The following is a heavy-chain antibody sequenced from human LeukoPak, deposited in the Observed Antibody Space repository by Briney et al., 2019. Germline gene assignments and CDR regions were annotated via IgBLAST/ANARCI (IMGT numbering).Heavy chain of an antibody. D-gene: IGHD5-18*01. J-gene: IGHJ4*02. Sequence: SLRLSCAASGFTFDDYAMHWVRQAPGKGLEWVSVINWNSDKIDYADSVKGRFTISRDNAKDSLYLQMNSLRAEDTAFYYCAKDGRSGYSYPGGPEYWGQGTLVTVSS. V-gene: IGHV3-9*01. CDR2: INWNSDKI. CDR3: AKDGRSGYSYPGGPEY. CDR1: GFTFDDYA.